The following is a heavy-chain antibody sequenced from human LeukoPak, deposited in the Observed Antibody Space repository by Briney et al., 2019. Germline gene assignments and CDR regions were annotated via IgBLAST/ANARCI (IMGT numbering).Heavy chain of an antibody. J-gene: IGHJ4*02. V-gene: IGHV1-24*01. CDR3: ATPSFDSLLYYFDY. CDR2: FDPEDGET. Sequence: VASVKVSCKVSGYTLTELSMHWVRQAPGKGLEWMGGFDPEDGETIYAQKFQGRVTMTEGTSTDTAYMELSSLRSENTAVYYCATPSFDSLLYYFDYWGQGTLVTVSS. D-gene: IGHD3-9*01. CDR1: GYTLTELS.